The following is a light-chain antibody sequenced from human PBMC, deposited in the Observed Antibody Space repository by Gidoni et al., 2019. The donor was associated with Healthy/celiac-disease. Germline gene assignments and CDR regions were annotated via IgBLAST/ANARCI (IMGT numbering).Light chain of an antibody. CDR2: GAS. V-gene: IGKV3-20*01. J-gene: IGKJ2*01. CDR1: QSVSSSY. CDR3: QQYGSSPYT. Sequence: EIVLTQSPGTLSLSPGERATLSCRASQSVSSSYLAWYQQKPGQAHRLLIYGASSRATGIPDRFSGSGSGTDFTFTISRLEPEDFAAYYCQQYGSSPYTFGQGTKLEIK.